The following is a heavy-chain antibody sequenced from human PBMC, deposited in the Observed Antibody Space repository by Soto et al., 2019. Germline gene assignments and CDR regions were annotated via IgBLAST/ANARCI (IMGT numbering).Heavy chain of an antibody. CDR2: IYYSGST. CDR1: GGSISSYY. V-gene: IGHV4-59*01. J-gene: IGHJ4*02. D-gene: IGHD3-9*01. CDR3: ARGHYYDILTGYRSYFDY. Sequence: SETLSLTCTVSGGSISSYYWSWIRQPPGKGLEWIGYIYYSGSTNYNPSLKSRVTISVDTSKNQFSLKLSSVTAADTAVYYCARGHYYDILTGYRSYFDYWGQGTLVTVSS.